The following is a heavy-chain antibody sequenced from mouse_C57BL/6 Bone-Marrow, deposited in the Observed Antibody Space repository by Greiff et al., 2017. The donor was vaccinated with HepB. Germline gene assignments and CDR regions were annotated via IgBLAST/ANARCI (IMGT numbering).Heavy chain of an antibody. Sequence: QVHVKQPGAELVKPGASVKLSCKASGYTFTSYWMQWVKQRPGQGLEWIGEIDPSDSYTNYNQKFKGKATLTVDTSSSTAYMQLSSLTSEDSAVYYCAREGLLWPYAMDYWGQGTSVTVSS. CDR3: AREGLLWPYAMDY. CDR2: IDPSDSYT. D-gene: IGHD2-1*01. CDR1: GYTFTSYW. V-gene: IGHV1-50*01. J-gene: IGHJ4*01.